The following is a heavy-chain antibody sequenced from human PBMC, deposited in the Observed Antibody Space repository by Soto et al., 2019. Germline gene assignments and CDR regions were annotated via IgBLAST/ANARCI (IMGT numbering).Heavy chain of an antibody. V-gene: IGHV3-30-3*01. CDR3: ARDRVYYYDNSGYYNFDY. CDR2: VSYDGSKQ. D-gene: IGHD3-22*01. CDR1: GFTFSNYA. Sequence: QVQLVESGGGVVQPGRSLRVSCAASGFTFSNYAMHWVRQALGKGLEWVAVVSYDGSKQFYADSVEGRFTISRDSSKSTLYLHMDNLRDEDTAVYYCARDRVYYYDNSGYYNFDYWGQGTLVTVSS. J-gene: IGHJ4*02.